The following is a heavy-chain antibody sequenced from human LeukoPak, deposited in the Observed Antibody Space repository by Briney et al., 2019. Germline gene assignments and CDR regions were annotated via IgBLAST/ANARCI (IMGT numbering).Heavy chain of an antibody. V-gene: IGHV1-69*05. CDR1: GGTFSSYA. CDR3: ARDYPRIAARPAYSGYMDV. D-gene: IGHD6-6*01. CDR2: IIPIFGTA. Sequence: SVKVSCKASGGTFSSYAISWVRQAPGQGLEWMGGIIPIFGTANYAQKFQGRVTITTDESTSTAYMELSSLRSEDTAVYYCARDYPRIAARPAYSGYMDVWGKGTTVTASS. J-gene: IGHJ6*03.